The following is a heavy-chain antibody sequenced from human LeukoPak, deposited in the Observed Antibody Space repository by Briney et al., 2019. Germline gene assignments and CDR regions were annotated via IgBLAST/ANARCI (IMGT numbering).Heavy chain of an antibody. CDR2: INPSGGT. CDR1: GYSFSNYH. CDR3: AREGVAGTGLDY. V-gene: IGHV1-46*01. Sequence: ASVKVSCKASGYSFSNYHINWVRQASGQGLEWMGIINPSGGTSYAQKLQGRITMTRDTSTSTLYMELSSLRSEDTAVYYCAREGVAGTGLDYWGQGTLVTVSS. J-gene: IGHJ4*02. D-gene: IGHD6-13*01.